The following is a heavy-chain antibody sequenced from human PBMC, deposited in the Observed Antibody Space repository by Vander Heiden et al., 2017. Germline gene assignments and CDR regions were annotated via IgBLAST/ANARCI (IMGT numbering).Heavy chain of an antibody. CDR1: GYTSPPQW. CDR2: IHPGDSDT. J-gene: IGHJ5*02. CDR3: ARQTLIRKVGWFDP. D-gene: IGHD2-2*01. Sequence: EVQMVQSGAEMKNPGESRKNPCQYTGYTSPPQWVAWVRQVPRQGLGWLGLIHPGDSDTRYNPSFRGRVTMSVDKSKNTASLQWNSLEASDTAIYYCARQTLIRKVGWFDPWGQGTLVSVSS. V-gene: IGHV5-51*01.